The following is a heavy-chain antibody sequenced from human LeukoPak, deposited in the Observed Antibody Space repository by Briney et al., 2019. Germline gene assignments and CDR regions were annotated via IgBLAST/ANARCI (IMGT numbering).Heavy chain of an antibody. V-gene: IGHV4-34*01. CDR1: GGSFSTYY. CDR2: INHSGGT. D-gene: IGHD6-13*01. J-gene: IGHJ5*02. Sequence: PSETLSLTCAVYGGSFSTYYWSWIRQPPGKGLEWIGEINHSGGTSYNPSLKSRVTISADTSRNQMSLKLSPVTAADTAVYCCARGLGSWYNSWGQGTLVTVSS. CDR3: ARGLGSWYNS.